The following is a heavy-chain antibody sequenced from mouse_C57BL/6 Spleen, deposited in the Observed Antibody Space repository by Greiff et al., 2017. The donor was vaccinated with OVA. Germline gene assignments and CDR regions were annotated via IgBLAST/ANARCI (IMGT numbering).Heavy chain of an antibody. J-gene: IGHJ2*01. CDR3: ARIYYDYDVEENGY. Sequence: VQLQQSVAELVRPGASVKLSCTASGFNIKNTYMHWVKQRPEQGLEWIGRIDPADGNTNYAPKFQGKATITADTSSNTAYLQLSSLTSEDTAIDYCARIYYDYDVEENGYWGQGTTLTVSS. CDR1: GFNIKNTY. V-gene: IGHV14-3*01. D-gene: IGHD2-4*01. CDR2: IDPADGNT.